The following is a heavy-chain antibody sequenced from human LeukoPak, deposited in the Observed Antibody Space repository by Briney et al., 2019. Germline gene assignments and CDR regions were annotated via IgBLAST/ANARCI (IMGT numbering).Heavy chain of an antibody. CDR2: ITFHGRDT. Sequence: AGGSLRLSCSVSGLTFSSSDMHWVRQAPGKALEYVSAITFHGRDTYYADSVNGRFTISRDNSKDTLYLQMSNLRPEDTAIYYCVKVGSSTYDHWGQGTLVTVSS. V-gene: IGHV3-64D*06. J-gene: IGHJ4*02. D-gene: IGHD1-14*01. CDR1: GLTFSSSD. CDR3: VKVGSSTYDH.